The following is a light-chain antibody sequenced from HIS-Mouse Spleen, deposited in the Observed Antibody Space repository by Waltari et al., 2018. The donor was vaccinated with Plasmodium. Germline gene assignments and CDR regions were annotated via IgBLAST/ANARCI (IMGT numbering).Light chain of an antibody. CDR2: EVS. V-gene: IGLV2-8*01. CDR3: SSYAGSNNLV. CDR1: TRDVGGFHC. J-gene: IGLJ2*01. Sequence: QSALTQPPCASGSPGQSVTISCTVTTRDVGGFHCVSWYQQHPGKAPKLMTSEVSKRPSGVPDRFSGSKSGNTASLTVSGLQAEDEADYYCSSYAGSNNLVFGGGTKLTVL.